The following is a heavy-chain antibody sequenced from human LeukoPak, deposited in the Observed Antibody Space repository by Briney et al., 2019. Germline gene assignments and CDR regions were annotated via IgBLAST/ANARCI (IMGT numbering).Heavy chain of an antibody. V-gene: IGHV3-23*01. D-gene: IGHD3-10*01. J-gene: IGHJ6*03. Sequence: GSLPLSRAPSVLPFRSLAMTWVRQAPGKGLGWVSSILAYGSPPHYADSEGCRLTICRDNVKRTLCLQKICLSPEHTRVYYCAKHPPAYGSGRNGYEAYYFHMDVGGKGTTVFVSS. CDR2: ILAYGSPP. CDR1: VLPFRSLA. CDR3: AKHPPAYGSGRNGYEAYYFHMDV.